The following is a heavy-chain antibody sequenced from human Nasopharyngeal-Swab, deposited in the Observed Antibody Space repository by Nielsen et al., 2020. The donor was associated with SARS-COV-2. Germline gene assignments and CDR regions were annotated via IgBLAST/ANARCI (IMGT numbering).Heavy chain of an antibody. Sequence: VRQAPGKGLEWVSYISSSSSTIYYADSVKGRFTISRDNAKSSLYLQMNSLRDEDTAVYYCATSPGSYLAYWGQGTLVTVSS. V-gene: IGHV3-48*02. D-gene: IGHD1-26*01. J-gene: IGHJ4*02. CDR2: ISSSSSTI. CDR3: ATSPGSYLAY.